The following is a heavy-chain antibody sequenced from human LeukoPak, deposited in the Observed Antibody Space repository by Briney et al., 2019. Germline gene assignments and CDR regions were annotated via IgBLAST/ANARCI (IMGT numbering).Heavy chain of an antibody. D-gene: IGHD5-18*01. CDR1: GYTLTTYG. Sequence: ASVKVSCKASGYTLTTYGISWVRQAPGQGLEWLGWINPYNGDTKYAEKVQGRVTMTTDTSTSTAYMELRSLRSDDTAVYYCARNSGYSYGIFDYWGQGTLVTVSS. V-gene: IGHV1-18*01. CDR2: INPYNGDT. CDR3: ARNSGYSYGIFDY. J-gene: IGHJ4*02.